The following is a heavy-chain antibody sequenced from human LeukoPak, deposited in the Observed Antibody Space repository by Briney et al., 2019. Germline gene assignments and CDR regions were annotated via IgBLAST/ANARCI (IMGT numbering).Heavy chain of an antibody. CDR2: ISGSGDTT. V-gene: IGHV3-23*01. J-gene: IGHJ4*02. D-gene: IGHD6-19*01. CDR3: AKVYSSGWYWVDF. Sequence: GGSLRLSCAASGFTFSSNAMSWVRQAPGKGLEWVSGISGSGDTTNHADSVKGRFTISRDNSKNTLYLQMNSLRAEDTAVYYCAKVYSSGWYWVDFWGQGTLVTVSS. CDR1: GFTFSSNA.